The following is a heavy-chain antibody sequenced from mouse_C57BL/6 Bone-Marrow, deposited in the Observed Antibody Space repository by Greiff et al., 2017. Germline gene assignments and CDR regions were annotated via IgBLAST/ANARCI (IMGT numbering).Heavy chain of an antibody. J-gene: IGHJ4*01. CDR2: INSDGGST. V-gene: IGHV5-2*01. CDR3: ARQRLRRIDYAMDY. D-gene: IGHD2-4*01. Sequence: DVKLVESGGGLVQPGESLKLSCESNEYEFPSHDMSWVRKTPEKRLELVAAINSDGGSTYYPDTMERRFIISRDNTKKTLYLQMSSLRSEDTALYYCARQRLRRIDYAMDYWGQGTSVTVSS. CDR1: EYEFPSHD.